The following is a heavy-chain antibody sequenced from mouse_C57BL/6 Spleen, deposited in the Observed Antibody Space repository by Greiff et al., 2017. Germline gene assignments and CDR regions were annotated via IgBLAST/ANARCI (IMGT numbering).Heavy chain of an antibody. D-gene: IGHD2-12*01. CDR3: ASKVLLRYAMDY. Sequence: QVQLQQSGPGLVQPSQSLSITCTVSGFSFTSYGVHWVRQSPGKGLEWMGEIWSGGSTDYNAAFISRLSITKDNSKSQVFFKMNSLQADDTAIYYCASKVLLRYAMDYWGQGTSVTVSS. V-gene: IGHV2-2*01. CDR1: GFSFTSYG. J-gene: IGHJ4*01. CDR2: IWSGGST.